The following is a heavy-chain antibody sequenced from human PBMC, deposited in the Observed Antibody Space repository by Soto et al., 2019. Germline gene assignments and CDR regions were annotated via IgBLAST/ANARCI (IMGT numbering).Heavy chain of an antibody. V-gene: IGHV4-59*01. Sequence: SETLSLTCTVSGGSISSYYWSWIRQPPGKGLEWIGYIYYSGSTNYNPSLKSRVTISVDTSKNQFSLKLSSVTAADTAVYYCARDTGEGQQLVRSYYYYGMDVWGQGTTVTVSS. CDR2: IYYSGST. D-gene: IGHD6-13*01. CDR1: GGSISSYY. J-gene: IGHJ6*02. CDR3: ARDTGEGQQLVRSYYYYGMDV.